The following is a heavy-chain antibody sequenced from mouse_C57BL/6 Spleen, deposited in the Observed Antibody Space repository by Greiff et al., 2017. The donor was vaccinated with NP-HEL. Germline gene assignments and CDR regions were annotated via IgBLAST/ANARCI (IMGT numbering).Heavy chain of an antibody. J-gene: IGHJ4*01. V-gene: IGHV1-76*01. CDR2: IYPGSGNN. CDR1: GYTFTDYY. Sequence: QVQLQQSGAELVRPGASVKLSCKASGYTFTDYYINWVKQRPGQGLEWIARIYPGSGNNYYNEKFKGKATLTAEKSSSTAYMQLSSLTSEDSAVYFCARLGGNYYAMDYWGQGTSVTVSA. CDR3: ARLGGNYYAMDY. D-gene: IGHD2-1*01.